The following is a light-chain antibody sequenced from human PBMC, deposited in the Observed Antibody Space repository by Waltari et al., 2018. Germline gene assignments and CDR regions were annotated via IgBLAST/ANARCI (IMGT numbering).Light chain of an antibody. CDR2: KAS. CDR1: QSLSNW. Sequence: DIQMTQSXXTLSASVGDRVXITCRASQSLSNWLAWYQQKPGKAPKVLIYKASTLESGVPSRFSGSGSGTEFTLTISSLQPDDFATYYCQQYRNLWTFGQGTKVEIK. V-gene: IGKV1-5*03. J-gene: IGKJ1*01. CDR3: QQYRNLWT.